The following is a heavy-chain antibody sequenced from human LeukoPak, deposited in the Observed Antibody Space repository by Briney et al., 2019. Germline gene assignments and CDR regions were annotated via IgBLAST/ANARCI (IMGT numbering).Heavy chain of an antibody. CDR1: AFSFSNYN. D-gene: IGHD5/OR15-5a*01. CDR2: ISSSSTYI. CDR3: ARGLSTAGAFDI. Sequence: GGSLRLSCAASAFSFSNYNMNWVRQAPGKGLEWVSSISSSSTYIYYIDSVKGRFTISRDNAKNSLYLQMNSLRAEDTAVYYCARGLSTAGAFDIWGQGTMVTVSS. J-gene: IGHJ3*02. V-gene: IGHV3-21*01.